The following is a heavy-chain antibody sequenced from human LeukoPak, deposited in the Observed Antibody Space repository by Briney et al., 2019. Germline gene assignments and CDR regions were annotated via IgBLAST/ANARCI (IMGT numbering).Heavy chain of an antibody. CDR3: ARRITMVRGVNYYYGMDV. CDR1: GYTFTSYG. CDR2: ISAYNGNT. V-gene: IGHV1-18*04. D-gene: IGHD3-10*01. Sequence: ASVKVSCKASGYTFTSYGISWARQAPGQGLEWMGWISAYNGNTNYAQKLQGRVTMTTDTSTSTAYMELRSLRSDDTAVYYCARRITMVRGVNYYYGMDVWGKGTTVTVSS. J-gene: IGHJ6*04.